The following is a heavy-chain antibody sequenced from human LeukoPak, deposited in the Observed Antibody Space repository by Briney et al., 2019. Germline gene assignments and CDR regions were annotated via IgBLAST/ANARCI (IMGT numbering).Heavy chain of an antibody. V-gene: IGHV4-34*01. Sequence: SETLSLTCAVYGGSFSGYYWSWIRQPPGKGLEWIGEINHSGSTNYNPSLKSRVTISLDTSKNQFSLKLSSVTAADTAVYYCARGEMVRGVICDYWGQGTLVTVSS. CDR3: ARGEMVRGVICDY. D-gene: IGHD3-10*01. J-gene: IGHJ4*02. CDR2: INHSGST. CDR1: GGSFSGYY.